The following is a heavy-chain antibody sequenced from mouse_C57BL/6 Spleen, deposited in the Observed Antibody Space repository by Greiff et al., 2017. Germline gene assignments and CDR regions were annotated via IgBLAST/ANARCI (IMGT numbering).Heavy chain of an antibody. CDR2: IYPGSGST. D-gene: IGHD2-3*01. V-gene: IGHV1-55*01. CDR3: ASSYDGYYRAWFAY. CDR1: GYTFTSYW. Sequence: QVQLQQPGAELVKPGASVKMSCKASGYTFTSYWITWVKQRPGQGLEWIGDIYPGSGSTNYNEKFKSKATLTVDTSSSTAYMQLSSLTSEDSAVYYCASSYDGYYRAWFAYGGQGTLVTVSA. J-gene: IGHJ3*01.